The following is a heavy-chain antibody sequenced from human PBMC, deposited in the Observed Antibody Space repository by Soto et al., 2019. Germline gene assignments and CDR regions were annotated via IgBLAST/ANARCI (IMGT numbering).Heavy chain of an antibody. V-gene: IGHV1-24*01. J-gene: IGHJ6*02. CDR2: FDPEDGET. D-gene: IGHD6-13*01. Sequence: ASVKVSCKVSGYTLTELSMHWVRQAPGKGLEWMGGFDPEDGETIYAQKFQGRVTMTEDTSTDTAYMELSSLRSEDTAVCYCATVGAAAGNDYYYGMDVWGQGTTVTVSS. CDR3: ATVGAAAGNDYYYGMDV. CDR1: GYTLTELS.